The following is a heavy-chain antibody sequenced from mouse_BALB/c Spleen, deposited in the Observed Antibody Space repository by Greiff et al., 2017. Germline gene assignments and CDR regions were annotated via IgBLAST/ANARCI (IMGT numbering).Heavy chain of an antibody. CDR3: AWLGRAY. J-gene: IGHJ3*01. D-gene: IGHD4-1*01. Sequence: EVKLMESGPELVKPGASVKMSCKASGYTFTSYVMHWVKQKPGQGLEWIGYINPYNDGTKYNEKFKGKATLTSDKSSSTAYMELSSLTSEDSAVYYCAWLGRAYWGQGTLVTVSA. CDR1: GYTFTSYV. CDR2: INPYNDGT. V-gene: IGHV1-14*01.